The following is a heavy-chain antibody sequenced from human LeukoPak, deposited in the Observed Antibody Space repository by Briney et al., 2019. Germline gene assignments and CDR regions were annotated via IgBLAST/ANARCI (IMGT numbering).Heavy chain of an antibody. D-gene: IGHD3-22*01. CDR1: GFTFGDYA. V-gene: IGHV3-49*04. Sequence: GGSLRLSCTASGFTFGDYAMTWVRQAPGKGLEWVGFIRSKAYGGTTEYAASVTVRLTISRDDSKSIADLQMDSLKTEDTAVYSCTRVDAGDSSGYYFDYYYGMDVWGQETTVTVSS. J-gene: IGHJ6*02. CDR3: TRVDAGDSSGYYFDYYYGMDV. CDR2: IRSKAYGGTT.